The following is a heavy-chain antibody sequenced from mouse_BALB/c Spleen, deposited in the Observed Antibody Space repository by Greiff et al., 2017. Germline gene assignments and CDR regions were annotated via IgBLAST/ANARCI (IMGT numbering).Heavy chain of an antibody. CDR3: ARYGITTVVGYFDY. CDR1: GYTFTSYW. D-gene: IGHD1-1*01. CDR2: INPSNGRT. Sequence: QVQLQQPGAELVKPGASVKLSCKASGYTFTSYWMHWVKQRPGQGLEWIGEINPSNGRTNYNEKFKSKATLTVDKSSSTAYMQLSSLTSEDSAVYYCARYGITTVVGYFDYWGQGTTLTVSS. V-gene: IGHV1S81*02. J-gene: IGHJ2*01.